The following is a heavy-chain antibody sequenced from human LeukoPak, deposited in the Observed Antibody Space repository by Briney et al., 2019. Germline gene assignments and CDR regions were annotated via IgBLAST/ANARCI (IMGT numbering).Heavy chain of an antibody. CDR1: GFTFSSYS. CDR3: AREGHYDYVWGSYRIDAFDI. J-gene: IGHJ3*02. Sequence: GGSLRLSCAVSGFTFSSYSMNWVRQAPGKGLEWVSYISSSSSTIYYADSVKGRFTISRDNAKNSLYLQMNSLRAEDTAVYYCAREGHYDYVWGSYRIDAFDIWGQGTMVTVSS. V-gene: IGHV3-48*01. CDR2: ISSSSSTI. D-gene: IGHD3-16*02.